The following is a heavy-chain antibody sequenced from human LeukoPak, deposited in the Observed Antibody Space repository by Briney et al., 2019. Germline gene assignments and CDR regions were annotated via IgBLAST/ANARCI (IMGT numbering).Heavy chain of an antibody. Sequence: SETLSLTCTVSGGSISSYYWSWIRQPPGKGLEWIGYIYYSGSTNYNPSLKSRVTISVDTSKNQFSLKLSSVTAADTAVYHCARDRAPKAWGQGTLVTVSS. CDR3: ARDRAPKA. CDR2: IYYSGST. D-gene: IGHD3-10*01. CDR1: GGSISSYY. J-gene: IGHJ5*02. V-gene: IGHV4-59*01.